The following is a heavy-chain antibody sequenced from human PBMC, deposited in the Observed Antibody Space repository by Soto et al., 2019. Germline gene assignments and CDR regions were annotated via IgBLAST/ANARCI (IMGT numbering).Heavy chain of an antibody. CDR3: ARLETTVKNWFDP. Sequence: NPSETLSLTCTVSGGSISSSSYYWGWIRQPPGKGLEWIGSIYYSGSTYYNPSLKSRVTISVDTSKNQFSLKLSSVTAADTAVYYCARLETTVKNWFDPWGQGTLVTVSS. CDR2: IYYSGST. CDR1: GGSISSSSYY. V-gene: IGHV4-39*01. J-gene: IGHJ5*02. D-gene: IGHD4-17*01.